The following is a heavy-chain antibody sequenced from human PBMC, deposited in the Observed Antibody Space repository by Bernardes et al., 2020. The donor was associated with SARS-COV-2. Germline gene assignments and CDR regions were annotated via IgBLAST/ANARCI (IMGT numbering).Heavy chain of an antibody. CDR3: ARGRYSSGWYGQRGWFDP. V-gene: IGHV4-34*01. J-gene: IGHJ5*02. CDR1: GGSFSGSY. D-gene: IGHD6-19*01. CDR2: INNSGRT. Sequence: SETLSLTCAVYGGSFSGSYWSWIRQHPVPGLAWIGEINNSGRTNYNPSLKSRVTISVDTSKNQFSLKLSSVTAADTAVYYCARGRYSSGWYGQRGWFDPGGQGTLVTVS.